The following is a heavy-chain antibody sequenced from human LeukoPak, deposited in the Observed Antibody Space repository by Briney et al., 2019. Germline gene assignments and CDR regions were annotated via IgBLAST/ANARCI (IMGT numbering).Heavy chain of an antibody. J-gene: IGHJ5*02. CDR1: GFTFSSYS. CDR2: ISSSSSTI. Sequence: GGSLRLSCAASGFTFSSYSMNWVRQAPGKGLEWVSYISSSSSTIYYADSVKGRFTISRDNAKKSLYLEMNNLRAEDTAVFYCATDGAGFDTWGQGVLVTVSS. CDR3: ATDGAGFDT. V-gene: IGHV3-48*04.